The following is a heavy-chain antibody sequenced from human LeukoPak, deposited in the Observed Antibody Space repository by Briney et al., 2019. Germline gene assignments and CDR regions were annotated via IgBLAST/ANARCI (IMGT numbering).Heavy chain of an antibody. D-gene: IGHD4-17*01. CDR3: AKDPTASETSYNWFDP. Sequence: PGGSLRLSCAASGFTFSSYAMSWVRQAPGKGLEWVSAISGSGGSTYYADSVKGRFTISRDNSKNTLYLQMNSLRAEDTAVYYCAKDPTASETSYNWFDPWGQGTLVTVSS. V-gene: IGHV3-23*01. J-gene: IGHJ5*02. CDR1: GFTFSSYA. CDR2: ISGSGGST.